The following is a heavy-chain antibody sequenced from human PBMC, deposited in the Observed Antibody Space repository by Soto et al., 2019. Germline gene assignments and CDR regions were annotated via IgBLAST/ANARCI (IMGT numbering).Heavy chain of an antibody. D-gene: IGHD3-22*01. V-gene: IGHV3-23*01. J-gene: IGHJ4*02. Sequence: GGSLRLSCAASGFTFSTYGMTWVRQAPGQGLEWVSTVRGSGDTTFYTDSVKGRFTISRDNTNNTLYLHMNSLRAEDTAVYYCATPGGDISGYPKLTFASWGQGTLVTVSS. CDR3: ATPGGDISGYPKLTFAS. CDR1: GFTFSTYG. CDR2: VRGSGDTT.